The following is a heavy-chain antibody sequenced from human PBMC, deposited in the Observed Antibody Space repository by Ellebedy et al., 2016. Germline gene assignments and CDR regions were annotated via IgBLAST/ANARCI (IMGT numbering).Heavy chain of an antibody. CDR1: GGSISSSSYY. CDR2: IYYSGST. V-gene: IGHV4-39*07. Sequence: GSLRLXXTVSGGSISSSSYYWGWIRQPPGKGLEWIGSIYYSGSTYYNPSLKSRVTISVDTSKNQFSLKLSSVTAADTAVYYCARLFDHGWFNPWGQGTLVTVSS. CDR3: ARLFDHGWFNP. J-gene: IGHJ5*02. D-gene: IGHD3-16*01.